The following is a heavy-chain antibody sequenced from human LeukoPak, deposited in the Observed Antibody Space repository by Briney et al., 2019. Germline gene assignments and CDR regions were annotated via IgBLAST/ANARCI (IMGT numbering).Heavy chain of an antibody. Sequence: GGSLRLSCTVSGFTFSDYWMRWVRQAPGKGLEWVASINKDASEVQYVASVKGRFTISRDNAKNSVYLQMTSLGAEDTAAYYCATYTQYFATPGTDYWGLGTLVTVSS. J-gene: IGHJ4*02. CDR2: INKDASEV. CDR1: GFTFSDYW. D-gene: IGHD6-13*01. CDR3: ATYTQYFATPGTDY. V-gene: IGHV3-7*01.